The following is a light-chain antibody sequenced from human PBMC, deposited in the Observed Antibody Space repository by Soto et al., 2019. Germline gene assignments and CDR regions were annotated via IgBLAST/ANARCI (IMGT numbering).Light chain of an antibody. V-gene: IGLV2-14*01. CDR1: SSDVGGYNY. CDR2: DVN. CDR3: SSYTGSSTYVV. Sequence: QSALTQPASVSGSPGQSITISCTGTSSDVGGYNYVSWYQQHRGKAPKLMIYDVNNRPSGVSNRFSGSKSGNTASLTISGLQAEDEADYYCSSYTGSSTYVVFGGGTKLTVL. J-gene: IGLJ2*01.